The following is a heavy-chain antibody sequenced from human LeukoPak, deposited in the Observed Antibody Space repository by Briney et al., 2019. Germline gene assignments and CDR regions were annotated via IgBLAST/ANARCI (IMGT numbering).Heavy chain of an antibody. D-gene: IGHD3-3*01. J-gene: IGHJ6*03. CDR1: GYTFTSYD. V-gene: IGHV1-8*03. CDR2: MNPNSGNT. CDR3: ARGPPYDFWSGYSPYYYYYMDV. Sequence: GASVKVSCKASGYTFTSYDINWMRQATGQGLEWMGWMNPNSGNTGYAQKFQGRVTITRNTSISTAYMELSSLRSEDTAVYYCARGPPYDFWSGYSPYYYYYMDVWGKGTTVTVSS.